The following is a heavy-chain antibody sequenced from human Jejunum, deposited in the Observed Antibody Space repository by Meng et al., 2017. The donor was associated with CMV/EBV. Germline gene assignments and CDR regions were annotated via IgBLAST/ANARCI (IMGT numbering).Heavy chain of an antibody. CDR2: ITYDGTQK. V-gene: IGHV3-30-3*01. J-gene: IGHJ4*02. CDR1: GFIFSTYA. Sequence: QVQLVASGGGVVQPGRSLRLSCAASGFIFSTYAMHCVRQAPDKGLEWVATITYDGTQKFYTDSVQGRFTISRDNSKNTLYLQMNSLRVEDTAVYYCSRGSLGPELRAGFDYWGQGTLVTVSS. CDR3: SRGSLGPELRAGFDY. D-gene: IGHD1-7*01.